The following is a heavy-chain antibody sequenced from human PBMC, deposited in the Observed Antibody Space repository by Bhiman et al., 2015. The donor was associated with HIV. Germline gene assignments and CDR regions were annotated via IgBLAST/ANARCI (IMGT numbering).Heavy chain of an antibody. J-gene: IGHJ2*01. CDR1: GFTFGDYA. V-gene: IGHV3-9*01. D-gene: IGHD2-8*02. CDR2: ISWNSGSL. CDR3: AKDPTGDFDV. Sequence: EVRLVESGGGLVQPGRSLRLSCAASGFTFGDYAMHWVRQAPGKGLEWVSGISWNSGSLGYADSVKGRFTISRDNAKNSLYLQMNSLRAEDTALYYCAKDPTGDFDVWGRGTLVTVSS.